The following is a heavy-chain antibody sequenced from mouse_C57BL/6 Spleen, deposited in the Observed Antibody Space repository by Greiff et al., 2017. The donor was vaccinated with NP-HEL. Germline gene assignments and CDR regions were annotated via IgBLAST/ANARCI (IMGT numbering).Heavy chain of an antibody. CDR3: ARHGTAQASHFDY. Sequence: EVQGVESGGDLVKPGGSLKLSCAASGFTFSSYGMSWVRQTPDKRLEWVATISSGGSYTYYPDSVKGRFTISRDNAKNTLYLQMSSLKSEDTAMYYCARHGTAQASHFDYWGQGTTLTVSS. J-gene: IGHJ2*01. V-gene: IGHV5-6*01. D-gene: IGHD3-2*02. CDR1: GFTFSSYG. CDR2: ISSGGSYT.